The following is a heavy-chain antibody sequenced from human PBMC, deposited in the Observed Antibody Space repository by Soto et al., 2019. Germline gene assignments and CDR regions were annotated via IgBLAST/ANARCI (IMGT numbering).Heavy chain of an antibody. J-gene: IGHJ6*02. CDR2: IIPIFGTA. V-gene: IGHV1-69*06. Sequence: QVQLVQSGAEVKKPGSSVKVSCKASGGTFSSYAISWVRQAPGQGLEWMGGIIPIFGTANYAQKFQGRVKIHADKSTSKAYMELSSLRSEDKAVYSCARDMTMVRGGGYGMDVWGQGTTVTVSS. D-gene: IGHD3-10*01. CDR1: GGTFSSYA. CDR3: ARDMTMVRGGGYGMDV.